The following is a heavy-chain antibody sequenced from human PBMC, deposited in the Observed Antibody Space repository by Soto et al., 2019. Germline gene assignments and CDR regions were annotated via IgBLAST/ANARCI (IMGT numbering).Heavy chain of an antibody. CDR1: GFSLSTSGVG. CDR3: AHSLGGYYYDSSGYYKHYWYFDL. J-gene: IGHJ2*01. Sequence: QITLKESGPTLVKPTQTLTLTCTFSGFSLSTSGVGVGWIRQPPGKALEWLALIYWDDDKRYMPSLKSRLTITKDASKNQVVLTMTIMDPVDTAKYYCAHSLGGYYYDSSGYYKHYWYFDLWGRGTLVTVSS. V-gene: IGHV2-5*02. D-gene: IGHD3-22*01. CDR2: IYWDDDK.